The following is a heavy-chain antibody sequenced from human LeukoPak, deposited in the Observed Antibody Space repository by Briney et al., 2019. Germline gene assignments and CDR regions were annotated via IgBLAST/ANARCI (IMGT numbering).Heavy chain of an antibody. J-gene: IGHJ3*02. CDR3: AREFGQPNDAFDI. Sequence: SVTVSCTASGGTFSSYAISWVRQAPGQGLEWMGGIIPIFGTANYAQKFQGRVTMTRDTSTSTVYMELSSLRSEDTAVYYCAREFGQPNDAFDIWGQGTMVTVSS. V-gene: IGHV1-69*05. D-gene: IGHD3-10*01. CDR2: IIPIFGTA. CDR1: GGTFSSYA.